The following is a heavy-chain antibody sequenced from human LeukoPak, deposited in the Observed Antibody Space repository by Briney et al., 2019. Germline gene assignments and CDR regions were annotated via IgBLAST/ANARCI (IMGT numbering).Heavy chain of an antibody. V-gene: IGHV3-23*01. CDR3: ARAPSIAAPNWFDP. D-gene: IGHD6-6*01. CDR2: ISDSGGST. CDR1: GFTFSSYA. Sequence: GGSLRLSCAASGFTFSSYAMSWVRQAPGKGLEWVSAISDSGGSTYYADSVKGRFTISRDNSKNKLYLQMNSLRAEDTAVYYCARAPSIAAPNWFDPWGQGTLVTVSS. J-gene: IGHJ5*02.